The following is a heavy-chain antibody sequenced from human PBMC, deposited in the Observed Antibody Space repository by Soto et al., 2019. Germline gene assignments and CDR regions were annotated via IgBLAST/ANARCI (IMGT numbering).Heavy chain of an antibody. V-gene: IGHV6-1*01. Sequence: SQTLSLTCAISGDSVSSNSAAWNWIRQSPSRGLEWLGRTYYRSKWYNDYAVSVKSRITINPDTSKNQFSLQLNSVTPEDTAVYYCATGKKQQLGYDYGMDVWGQGTTVTVSS. CDR3: ATGKKQQLGYDYGMDV. J-gene: IGHJ6*02. CDR1: GDSVSSNSAA. CDR2: TYYRSKWYN. D-gene: IGHD6-13*01.